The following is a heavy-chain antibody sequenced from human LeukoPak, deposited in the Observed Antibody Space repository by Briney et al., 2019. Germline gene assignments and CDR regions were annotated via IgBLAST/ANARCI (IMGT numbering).Heavy chain of an antibody. D-gene: IGHD4-17*01. CDR3: ARVGTATLMGWWFDP. V-gene: IGHV4-59*01. CDR1: GGSISSYY. J-gene: IGHJ5*02. Sequence: SETLSLTCTVSGGSISSYYWSWIRQPPGKGLEWIGYIYYSGSTNYNPSLKSRVTISVDTSKNQFSLKLSSVTAADTAVHYCARVGTATLMGWWFDPWGQGTLVTVSS. CDR2: IYYSGST.